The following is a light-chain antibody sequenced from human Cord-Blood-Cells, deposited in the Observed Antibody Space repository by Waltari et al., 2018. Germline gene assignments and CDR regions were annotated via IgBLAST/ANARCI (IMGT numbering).Light chain of an antibody. J-gene: IGKJ3*01. V-gene: IGKV1-39*01. Sequence: IQMTQSPSSLSASVGHRVTLTCRARQSISSYLNWYQQKPGKAPKLLIYAASSLQSGVPSRFSGSGSGTDFTLTISSLQPEDFATYYCQQSYSTPFTFGPGTKVDIK. CDR2: AAS. CDR1: QSISSY. CDR3: QQSYSTPFT.